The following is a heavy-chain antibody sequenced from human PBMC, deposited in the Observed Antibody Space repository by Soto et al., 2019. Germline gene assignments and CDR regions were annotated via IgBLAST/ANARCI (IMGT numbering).Heavy chain of an antibody. Sequence: EVQLLESGGGLVQPGGSLRLSCAASGFTFSSYATSWVRQAPGKGLEWVSVISGSGGSTYYADSVKGRFTISRDNSKNTLYLQMNSLRAEDTAVYYCAKSRLGGVMIDAFDIWGQGTMVTVSS. CDR2: ISGSGGST. D-gene: IGHD3-16*01. V-gene: IGHV3-23*01. CDR3: AKSRLGGVMIDAFDI. CDR1: GFTFSSYA. J-gene: IGHJ3*02.